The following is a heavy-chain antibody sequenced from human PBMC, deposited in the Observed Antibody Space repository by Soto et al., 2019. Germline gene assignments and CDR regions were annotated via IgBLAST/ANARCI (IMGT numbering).Heavy chain of an antibody. J-gene: IGHJ3*02. D-gene: IGHD3-3*01. Sequence: SETLSLTCAVSGGSISSINWWSCVRQPPGKGLEWIGEIYHSGSTNYNPSLKSRVTISVDKSKNQFSLKLSSVTAADTAVYYCALSIFGVEPYAFDIWGQGTMVT. CDR2: IYHSGST. CDR1: GGSISSINW. CDR3: ALSIFGVEPYAFDI. V-gene: IGHV4-4*02.